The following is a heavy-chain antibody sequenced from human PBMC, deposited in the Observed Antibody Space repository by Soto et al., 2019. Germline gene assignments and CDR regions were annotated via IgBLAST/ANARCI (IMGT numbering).Heavy chain of an antibody. Sequence: QVQLQQWGAGLLKPSETLSLTCAVYGGSFSGYYWSWIRQPPGKGLEWIGEINHSGSTNYNPSLKSRVTISVDTSKNQFSLKLSSVTAADTAVYYCASPSRRAIDAFDIWGQGTMVTVSS. J-gene: IGHJ3*02. D-gene: IGHD6-6*01. V-gene: IGHV4-34*01. CDR3: ASPSRRAIDAFDI. CDR2: INHSGST. CDR1: GGSFSGYY.